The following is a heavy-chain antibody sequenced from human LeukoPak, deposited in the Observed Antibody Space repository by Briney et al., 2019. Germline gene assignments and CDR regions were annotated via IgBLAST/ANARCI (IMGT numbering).Heavy chain of an antibody. CDR3: ARDRIPSNYVNSDAFDI. CDR1: GFTFSTYS. CDR2: ISSSSSNI. J-gene: IGHJ3*02. D-gene: IGHD3-16*01. V-gene: IGHV3-21*01. Sequence: KPGGSLRLSCAASGFTFSTYSMNWVRRAPGKGLEWVSSISSSSSNISYAGSVRGRFTIARDHVKDSLYLQMNSLRAEDTTVYYCARDRIPSNYVNSDAFDIWGQGTMVTVSS.